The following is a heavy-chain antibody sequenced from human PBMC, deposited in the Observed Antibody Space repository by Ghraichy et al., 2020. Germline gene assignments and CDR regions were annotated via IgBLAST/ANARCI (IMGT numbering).Heavy chain of an antibody. Sequence: GESLNISCKGSGYRFAGHWNGWVRQKPGKGLEWMGIVYPGDSDTRYSPSFEGQVTFSVDKSINTAYLQWSSLKASDTAMYYCARSRDFYDTSGNDYWGQGTLVTVSS. D-gene: IGHD3-22*01. CDR2: VYPGDSDT. J-gene: IGHJ4*02. V-gene: IGHV5-51*06. CDR1: GYRFAGHW. CDR3: ARSRDFYDTSGNDY.